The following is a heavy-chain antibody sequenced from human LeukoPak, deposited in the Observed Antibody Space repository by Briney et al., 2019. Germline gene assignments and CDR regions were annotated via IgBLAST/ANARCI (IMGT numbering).Heavy chain of an antibody. J-gene: IGHJ5*02. CDR1: GFTFSSYA. D-gene: IGHD3-10*01. V-gene: IGHV3-30*04. Sequence: GGSLRLSCAASGFTFSSYAMHWVRQAPGKGLEWVAVISYDGSNKYYADSVKGRFTISRDNSKNTLYLQMHSLRAEDTAVYYCARSHYYGSGSYPYNWFDPWGQGTLVTVCS. CDR2: ISYDGSNK. CDR3: ARSHYYGSGSYPYNWFDP.